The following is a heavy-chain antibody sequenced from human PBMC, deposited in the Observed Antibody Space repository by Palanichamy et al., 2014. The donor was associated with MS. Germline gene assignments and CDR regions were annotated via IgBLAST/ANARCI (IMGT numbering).Heavy chain of an antibody. Sequence: EVQLVESGGDLVQPGGSLRLSCAASGFTFSRSWMSWVRQAPGKGLEWVANIKQDGSEKYYVDSVKGRFTISRGNAKDSVYLQMNSLRAEDTAVYYCARLLLNIVGAYFDYWGQGALVTVSS. CDR3: ARLLLNIVGAYFDY. J-gene: IGHJ4*02. CDR2: IKQDGSEK. CDR1: GFTFSRSW. D-gene: IGHD1-26*01. V-gene: IGHV3-7*03.